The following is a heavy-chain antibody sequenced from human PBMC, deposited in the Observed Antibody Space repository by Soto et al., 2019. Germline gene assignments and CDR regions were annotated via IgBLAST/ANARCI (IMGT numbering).Heavy chain of an antibody. D-gene: IGHD3-16*02. Sequence: PWGSLRLSCAASGFTFSNFWMHWVRQAPGKGLVWVSRVYSDGSGPMYADSVKGRFTISRDNAKNSLYLQMNSLRAEDTAVYYCTRYRWFDAWGQGTLVTVSS. J-gene: IGHJ5*02. CDR2: VYSDGSGP. CDR1: GFTFSNFW. CDR3: TRYRWFDA. V-gene: IGHV3-74*03.